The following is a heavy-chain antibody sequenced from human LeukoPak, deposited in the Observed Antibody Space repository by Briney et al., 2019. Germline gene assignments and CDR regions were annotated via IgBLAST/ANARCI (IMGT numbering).Heavy chain of an antibody. V-gene: IGHV1-69*13. CDR3: AREYYDSSGYYSEGYYFDY. J-gene: IGHJ4*02. CDR1: GGTFSSYA. Sequence: SVKVSCKASGGTFSSYAISWVRQAPGQGLEWMGGIIPIFGTANYAQKFQGRVTITADESTSTAYMELSSLRSEDTAVYYCAREYYDSSGYYSEGYYFDYWGQGTLVTVSS. D-gene: IGHD3-22*01. CDR2: IIPIFGTA.